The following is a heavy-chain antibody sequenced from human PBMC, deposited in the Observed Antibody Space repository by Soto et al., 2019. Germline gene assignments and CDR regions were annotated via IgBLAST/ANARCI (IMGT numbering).Heavy chain of an antibody. CDR2: INPNSGGT. Sequence: VASVKVSCKASGYTFTGYYMHCVRQAPGQGLEWMGWINPNSGGTNYAQKFQGRVTMTRDTSISTAYMELSRLRSDDTAVYYCATTPRYCSGGSCWDYWGQGTLVTVSS. CDR1: GYTFTGYY. D-gene: IGHD2-15*01. V-gene: IGHV1-2*02. J-gene: IGHJ4*02. CDR3: ATTPRYCSGGSCWDY.